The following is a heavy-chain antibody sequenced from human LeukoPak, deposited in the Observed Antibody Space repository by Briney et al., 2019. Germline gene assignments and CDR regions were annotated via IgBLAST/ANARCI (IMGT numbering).Heavy chain of an antibody. J-gene: IGHJ4*02. D-gene: IGHD6-19*01. V-gene: IGHV4-59*01. CDR3: ARSRGSGWGRTYYFDY. CDR2: IYYSGST. Sequence: PSETLSLTCTVSGGSISSYYWSWIRQPPGKGLEWIGYIYYSGSTNYNPSLKSRVTISVDTSKNQSSLKLSSVTAADTAVYYCARSRGSGWGRTYYFDYWGQGTLVTVSS. CDR1: GGSISSYY.